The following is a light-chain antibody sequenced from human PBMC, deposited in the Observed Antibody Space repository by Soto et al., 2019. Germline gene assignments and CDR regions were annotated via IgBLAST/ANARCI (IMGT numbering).Light chain of an antibody. CDR3: QQYYSSPVT. CDR1: QNLLYTSNNKNY. CDR2: WAS. V-gene: IGKV4-1*01. Sequence: DIVMTQSPDSLAVSLGERATINCKSSQNLLYTSNNKNYFAWYQQKPGQPPKLLIYWASTRESGVPDRFSGSGSETDFTLTISSLQAEDVAVYYCQQYYSSPVTFGQGTKVEIK. J-gene: IGKJ1*01.